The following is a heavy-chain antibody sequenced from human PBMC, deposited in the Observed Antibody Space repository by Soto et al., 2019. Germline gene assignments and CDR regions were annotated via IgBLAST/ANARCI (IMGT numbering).Heavy chain of an antibody. CDR2: MNPNSGNT. CDR1: GYTFTSYD. CDR3: ARGGVLEWLLYYYMDV. V-gene: IGHV1-8*01. J-gene: IGHJ6*03. Sequence: ASVKVSCKASGYTFTSYDINWVRQATGQGLEWMGWMNPNSGNTGYAQKFQGRVTMTRNTSISTAYMELSSLRSEDTAVYYCARGGVLEWLLYYYMDVWGKGTTVTVSS. D-gene: IGHD3-3*01.